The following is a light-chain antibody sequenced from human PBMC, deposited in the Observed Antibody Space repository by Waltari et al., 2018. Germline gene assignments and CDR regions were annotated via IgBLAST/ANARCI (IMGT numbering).Light chain of an antibody. CDR2: DVA. CDR1: RSDVGGYNY. CDR3: FSYRSSSTWV. V-gene: IGLV2-14*01. J-gene: IGLJ3*02. Sequence: QSALTQPASVSESPGPSITISCSGTRSDVGGYNYVCWYQQHPGKAPKLIIYDVAKRPSGVSNRFSGSKSGNTASLTISGLQAEDEADYYCFSYRSSSTWVFGGGTKLTVL.